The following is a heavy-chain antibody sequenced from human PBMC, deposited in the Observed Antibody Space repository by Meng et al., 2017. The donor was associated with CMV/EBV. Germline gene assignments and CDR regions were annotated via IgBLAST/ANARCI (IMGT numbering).Heavy chain of an antibody. J-gene: IGHJ3*02. Sequence: GESLKISCAASGFTLSSYEMNWVRQAPGKGLEWVSYISSSGSTIYYADSVKGRFTISRDNAKKTLYLQMSSLRAEDTAVYYCARDFPYYDILTAYFSVDAFDIWGQGTMVTVSS. V-gene: IGHV3-48*03. CDR1: GFTLSSYE. CDR2: ISSSGSTI. D-gene: IGHD3-9*01. CDR3: ARDFPYYDILTAYFSVDAFDI.